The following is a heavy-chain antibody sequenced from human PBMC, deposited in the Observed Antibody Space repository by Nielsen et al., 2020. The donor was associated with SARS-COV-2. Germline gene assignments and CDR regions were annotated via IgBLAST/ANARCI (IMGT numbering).Heavy chain of an antibody. Sequence: SVKVSCKASGGTFSSYAISWVRQAPGQGLEWMGGIIPIFGTANYAQKFQGRVTITADESTSTAYMELSSLRSEDTAVYYCAREGTGYSNGWFSDYWGQGTLVTVSS. J-gene: IGHJ4*02. CDR2: IIPIFGTA. V-gene: IGHV1-69*13. D-gene: IGHD6-19*01. CDR3: AREGTGYSNGWFSDY. CDR1: GGTFSSYA.